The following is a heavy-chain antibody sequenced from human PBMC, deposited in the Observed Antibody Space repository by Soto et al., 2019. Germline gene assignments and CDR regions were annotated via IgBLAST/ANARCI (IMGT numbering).Heavy chain of an antibody. D-gene: IGHD3-22*01. J-gene: IGHJ6*03. CDR2: INHSGST. CDR1: GGSFSGYY. V-gene: IGHV4-34*01. CDR3: ARGSSYFEGSYYYMDV. Sequence: SETLSLTCAVYGGSFSGYYWSWIRQPPGKGLEWIGEINHSGSTNYNPSLKSRVTISVDTSKNQFSLKLSSVTAADTAVYYCARGSSYFEGSYYYMDVWGKGTTVTVSS.